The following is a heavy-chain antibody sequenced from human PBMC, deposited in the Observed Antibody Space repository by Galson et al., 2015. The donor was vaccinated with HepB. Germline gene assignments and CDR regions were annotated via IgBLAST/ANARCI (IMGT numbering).Heavy chain of an antibody. CDR2: ITSGRSTT. Sequence: SLRLSCAASGFTFSSYSMNWVRQAPGKGLEWISYITSGRSTTYYADSVKGRFTISRDNAKNSLYLQMNSLRDEDTAVYYCAREYGSSLGRAFDIWGQGTMVTVSS. J-gene: IGHJ3*02. CDR1: GFTFSSYS. D-gene: IGHD6-13*01. V-gene: IGHV3-48*02. CDR3: AREYGSSLGRAFDI.